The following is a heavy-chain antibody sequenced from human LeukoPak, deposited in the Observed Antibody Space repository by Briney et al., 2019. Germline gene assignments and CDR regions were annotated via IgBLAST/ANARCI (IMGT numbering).Heavy chain of an antibody. V-gene: IGHV5-51*01. CDR2: IFPADSDT. Sequence: GGSLQISSNGSCYTFTTYWIGWGRRMPGKGGEWMGIIFPADSDTKYSPSFQGQATMSADKSISTAYLQWSSLKASDTATYYCARPGGYCSGNTCEGAFDIWGQGTVVTVSS. J-gene: IGHJ3*02. D-gene: IGHD2-15*01. CDR3: ARPGGYCSGNTCEGAFDI. CDR1: CYTFTTYW.